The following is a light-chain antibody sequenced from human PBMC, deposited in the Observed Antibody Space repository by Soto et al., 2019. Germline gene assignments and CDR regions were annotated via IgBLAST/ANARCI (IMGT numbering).Light chain of an antibody. Sequence: EIVMTPSPATLSVSPGERATLACRASQSVNNNLAWYQQNPDQPTRLLIYGAYTRSTGIPARFSGSWSGTEFNLTIAGLQSEDFEVYYCQQYPDWPLFGQGTRLEI. V-gene: IGKV3D-15*01. CDR2: GAY. J-gene: IGKJ5*01. CDR3: QQYPDWPL. CDR1: QSVNNN.